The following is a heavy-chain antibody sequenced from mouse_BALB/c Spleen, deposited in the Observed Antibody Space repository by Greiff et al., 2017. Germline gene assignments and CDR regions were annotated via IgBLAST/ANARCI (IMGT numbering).Heavy chain of an antibody. V-gene: IGHV3-2*02. D-gene: IGHD2-4*01. CDR2: ISYSGST. CDR3: ANMITSWFAY. CDR1: GYSITSDYA. Sequence: EVQLQESGPGLVKPSQSLSLTCTVTGYSITSDYAWNWIRQFPGNKLEWMGYISYSGSTSYNPSLKSRISITRDTSKNQFFLQLNSVTTEDTATYYCANMITSWFAYWGQGTLVTVSA. J-gene: IGHJ3*01.